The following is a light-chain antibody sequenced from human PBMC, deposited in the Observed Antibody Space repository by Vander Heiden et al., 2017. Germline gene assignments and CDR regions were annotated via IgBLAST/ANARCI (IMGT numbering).Light chain of an antibody. V-gene: IGLV2-14*01. J-gene: IGLJ2*01. CDR2: DVS. CDR3: SSYTSSSTRKV. CDR1: SSDVGGYNY. Sequence: QSALTQPASVSGSPGQSTTIPCTGTSSDVGGYNYVSCYQQHPGKAPKLMIYDVSNRPSGVSNRFSGSKSGNTASLTISGLQAEDEADYYCSSYTSSSTRKVFGGGTKLTVL.